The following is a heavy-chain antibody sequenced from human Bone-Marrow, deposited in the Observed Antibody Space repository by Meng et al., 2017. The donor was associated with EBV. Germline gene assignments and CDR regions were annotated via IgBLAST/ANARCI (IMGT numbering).Heavy chain of an antibody. CDR3: ARGDPYDFWSGYYLNY. CDR2: MNPNSGNT. CDR1: GYTFTSYA. V-gene: IGHV1-8*01. J-gene: IGHJ4*02. Sequence: QWQLVQSGSEVKKPGASVKVSCKASGYTFTSYAINWVRQAAGQGLEWMGWMNPNSGNTGYAQKFQGRVTMTRNTSISTAYMELSSLRSEDTAVYYCARGDPYDFWSGYYLNYWGQGTLVTVSS. D-gene: IGHD3-3*01.